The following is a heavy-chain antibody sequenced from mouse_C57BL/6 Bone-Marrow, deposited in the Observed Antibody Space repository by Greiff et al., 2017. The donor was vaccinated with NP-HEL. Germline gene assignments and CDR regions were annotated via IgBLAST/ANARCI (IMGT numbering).Heavy chain of an antibody. V-gene: IGHV6-3*01. CDR2: IRLKSDNYAT. CDR1: GFTFSNYW. CDR3: TATGTGFDY. Sequence: EVKLEESGGGLVQPGGSMKLSCVASGFTFSNYWMNWVRQSPEKGLEWVAQIRLKSDNYATHYAESVKGRFTISRDDSKSSVYLQMNNLRAEDTGIYYCTATGTGFDYWGQGTTLTVSS. D-gene: IGHD4-1*02. J-gene: IGHJ2*01.